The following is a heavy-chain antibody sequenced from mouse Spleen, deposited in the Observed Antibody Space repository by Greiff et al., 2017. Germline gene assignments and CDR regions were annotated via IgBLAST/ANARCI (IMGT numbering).Heavy chain of an antibody. CDR2: ISYDGSN. CDR1: GYSITSGYY. D-gene: IGHD1-1*01. Sequence: EVKVEESGPGLVKPSQSLSLTCSVPGYSITSGYYWNWIRQFPGNKLEWMGYISYDGSNNYNPSLKNRISITRDTSKNQFFLKLNSVTTEDTATYYCARDYYGSSYGAMDYWGQGTSVTVSS. CDR3: ARDYYGSSYGAMDY. V-gene: IGHV3-6*01. J-gene: IGHJ4*01.